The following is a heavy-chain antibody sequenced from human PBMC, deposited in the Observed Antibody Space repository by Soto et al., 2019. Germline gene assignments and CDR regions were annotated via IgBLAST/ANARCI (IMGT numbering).Heavy chain of an antibody. J-gene: IGHJ4*02. CDR1: GFTFSSYA. Sequence: EVQLLESGGGLVQPGGSLRLSCAASGFTFSSYAMSWVRQAPGKGREWVSAISVSGGSTYYAHSVKGRFTISRDNSKNTLYLQMNSLRAEDTAVYYCAKASGWFGEFDYWGQGTLVTVSS. V-gene: IGHV3-23*01. CDR2: ISVSGGST. CDR3: AKASGWFGEFDY. D-gene: IGHD3-10*01.